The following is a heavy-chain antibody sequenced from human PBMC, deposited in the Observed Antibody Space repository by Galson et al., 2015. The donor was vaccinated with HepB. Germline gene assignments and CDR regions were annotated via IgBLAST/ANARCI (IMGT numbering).Heavy chain of an antibody. J-gene: IGHJ6*02. D-gene: IGHD2-2*01. Sequence: QSGAEVKKPGESLKISCKGSGYSFTSYWIGWVRQMPGKGLEWMGIIYPGDSDTRYSPSFQGQVTISLDTSKNQFSLKLSSVTAADTAVYYCASSLVVPAGIEYYCYGMDVWGQGTTVTVSS. V-gene: IGHV5-51*01. CDR1: GYSFTSYW. CDR3: ASSLVVPAGIEYYCYGMDV. CDR2: IYPGDSDT.